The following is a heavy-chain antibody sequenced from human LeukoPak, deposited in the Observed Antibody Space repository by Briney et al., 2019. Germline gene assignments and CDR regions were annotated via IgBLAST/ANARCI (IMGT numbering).Heavy chain of an antibody. Sequence: GASVKVSCKASGYTFTSYYMHWVRQAPGQGLEWMGIINPSGGSTSYAQKFQGRVTMTRDTSTSTVYMELSSLRSEDTAVYYCARPGDGMGTTGYYYGLDVWGQGTTVTVSS. J-gene: IGHJ6*02. CDR2: INPSGGST. CDR3: ARPGDGMGTTGYYYGLDV. CDR1: GYTFTSYY. V-gene: IGHV1-46*01. D-gene: IGHD1-26*01.